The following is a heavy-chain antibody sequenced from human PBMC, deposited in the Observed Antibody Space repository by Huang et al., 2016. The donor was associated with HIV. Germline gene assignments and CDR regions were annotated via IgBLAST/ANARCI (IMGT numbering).Heavy chain of an antibody. D-gene: IGHD6-19*01. J-gene: IGHJ3*02. Sequence: QLVQSGAEVKKPGESLKISCKGSGDTFINSWIGWVRQMPGKGREGMGLIDASGADTKYSPSFQCQVTLSADKSISTAFLQWSSLKASDTAMYYCARRQWLSQTLGAFNIWGQGTMVIVSS. CDR2: IDASGADT. CDR1: GDTFINSW. V-gene: IGHV5-51*03. CDR3: ARRQWLSQTLGAFNI.